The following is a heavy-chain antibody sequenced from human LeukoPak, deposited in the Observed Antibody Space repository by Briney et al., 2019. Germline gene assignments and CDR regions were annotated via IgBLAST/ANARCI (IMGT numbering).Heavy chain of an antibody. Sequence: GGSLRLSCAVSGRPVNTIYMAWGRQVPGKAVEWVSVLFTGGSTWYADSVKGRFTISRDNSKSTLYLQMNSLRADDTAVYYCARVGDWSNYFGMDAWGQGTTVSVSS. CDR2: LFTGGST. D-gene: IGHD3-16*01. CDR1: GRPVNTIY. CDR3: ARVGDWSNYFGMDA. V-gene: IGHV3-53*01. J-gene: IGHJ6*02.